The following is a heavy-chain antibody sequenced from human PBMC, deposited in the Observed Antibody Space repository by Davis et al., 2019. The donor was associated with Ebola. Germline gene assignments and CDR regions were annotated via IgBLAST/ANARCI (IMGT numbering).Heavy chain of an antibody. J-gene: IGHJ2*01. CDR3: ARVDSSGWRVSAWYFDL. CDR2: IYTSGST. V-gene: IGHV4-4*07. Sequence: PSETLSLTCTVSGGSISSYYWSWIRQPAGKGLEWIGRIYTSGSTNYNPSLKSRVTMSVDTSKNQFSLKLSSVTAADTAVYYCARVDSSGWRVSAWYFDLWGRGTLVTVSS. CDR1: GGSISSYY. D-gene: IGHD6-19*01.